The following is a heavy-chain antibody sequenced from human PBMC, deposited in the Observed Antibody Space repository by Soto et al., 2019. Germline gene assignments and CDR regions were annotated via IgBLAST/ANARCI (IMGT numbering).Heavy chain of an antibody. CDR3: TIPSPETGTTAYGGVF. V-gene: IGHV3-73*02. CDR2: IRSKANSYAT. Sequence: EVQLVESGGGLVQPGGSLKLSCAASGFTFSGSAMHWVRQASGKGREWVGRIRSKANSYATAYAASVKGRCTISRDDSKNKAYLQMNSLKTEDTAVYYCTIPSPETGTTAYGGVFWGQGTLVTVSS. CDR1: GFTFSGSA. J-gene: IGHJ4*02. D-gene: IGHD1-7*01.